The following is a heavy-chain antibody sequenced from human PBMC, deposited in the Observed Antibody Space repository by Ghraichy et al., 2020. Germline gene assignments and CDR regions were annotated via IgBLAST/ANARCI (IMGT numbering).Heavy chain of an antibody. CDR1: GFTFSTYW. CDR2: IKQDGDEK. Sequence: GGSLRLSCAASGFTFSTYWMSWVRQAPGKGLEWVASIKQDGDEKFYVDSVKGRFTISRDNAKNSLFLQMNSLRAEDTAVYYCAKDRARGYSGYDSNFDYWGQGTLVTVCS. D-gene: IGHD5-12*01. J-gene: IGHJ4*02. CDR3: AKDRARGYSGYDSNFDY. V-gene: IGHV3-7*01.